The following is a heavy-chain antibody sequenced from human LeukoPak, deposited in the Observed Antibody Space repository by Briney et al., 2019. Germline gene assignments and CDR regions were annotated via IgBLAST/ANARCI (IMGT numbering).Heavy chain of an antibody. D-gene: IGHD6-13*01. V-gene: IGHV4-59*01. Sequence: KPSETLSLTCTVPGGSISSYYWSWIRQPPGKGLEWIGYIYYSGSTNYNPSLKSRVTISVDTSKNQFSLKLSSVTAADTAVYYCARGSGSSWYYPTFDYWGQGTLVTVSS. J-gene: IGHJ4*02. CDR3: ARGSGSSWYYPTFDY. CDR2: IYYSGST. CDR1: GGSISSYY.